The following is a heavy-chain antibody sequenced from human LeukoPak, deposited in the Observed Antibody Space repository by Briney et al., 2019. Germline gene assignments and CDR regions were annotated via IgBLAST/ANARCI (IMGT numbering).Heavy chain of an antibody. D-gene: IGHD3-22*01. CDR1: GYTFTSYD. CDR3: ARVYYDSSGYYWNNWFDP. Sequence: ASVKVSCKASGYTFTSYDINWVRQETGQGLEWMGWMNPNSGNTGYAQKFQGRVTMTRNTSISTADMELSSVRSDDTAVYYCARVYYDSSGYYWNNWFDPWGQGTLVTVSS. J-gene: IGHJ5*02. CDR2: MNPNSGNT. V-gene: IGHV1-8*01.